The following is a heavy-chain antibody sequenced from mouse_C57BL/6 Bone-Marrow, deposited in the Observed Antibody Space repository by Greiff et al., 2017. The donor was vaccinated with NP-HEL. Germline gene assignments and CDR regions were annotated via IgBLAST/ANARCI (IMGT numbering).Heavy chain of an antibody. CDR3: AADGYYWYVDV. J-gene: IGHJ1*03. CDR1: GYTFTSYW. V-gene: IGHV1-69*01. Sequence: QVQLQQPGAELVMPGASVKLSCKASGYTFTSYWMHWVKQRPGQGLEWIGEIDPSDGYTNYNQKFKGKSTLTADTSSSTAYMQLSSLTSEDSAVYYCAADGYYWYVDVWGTGTTVTVSS. CDR2: IDPSDGYT. D-gene: IGHD2-3*01.